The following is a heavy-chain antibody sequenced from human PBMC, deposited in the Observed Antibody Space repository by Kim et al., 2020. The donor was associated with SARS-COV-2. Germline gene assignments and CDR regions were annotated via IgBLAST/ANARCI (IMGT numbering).Heavy chain of an antibody. CDR2: INHSGST. Sequence: SETLSLTCAVYGGSFSGYYWSWIRQPPGKGLEWIGEINHSGSTNYNPSLKSRVTISVDTSKNQFSLKLSSVTAADTAVYYCARGRVAMARYFDYWGQGTLVTVSS. D-gene: IGHD5-18*01. J-gene: IGHJ4*02. V-gene: IGHV4-34*01. CDR1: GGSFSGYY. CDR3: ARGRVAMARYFDY.